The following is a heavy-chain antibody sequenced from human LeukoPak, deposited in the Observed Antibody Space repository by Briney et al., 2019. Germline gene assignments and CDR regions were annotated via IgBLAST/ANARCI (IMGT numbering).Heavy chain of an antibody. D-gene: IGHD6-19*01. V-gene: IGHV4-61*02. Sequence: SETLSLTCTVSGGSISSGSYYWSWIRQPAGKGLEWIGRIYTSGSTNYNPSLKSRVTISVDTSKNQFSLKLSSVTAADTAVYYCARGLSGWYSPFDYWGQGTLVTVSS. CDR2: IYTSGST. CDR1: GGSISSGSYY. CDR3: ARGLSGWYSPFDY. J-gene: IGHJ4*02.